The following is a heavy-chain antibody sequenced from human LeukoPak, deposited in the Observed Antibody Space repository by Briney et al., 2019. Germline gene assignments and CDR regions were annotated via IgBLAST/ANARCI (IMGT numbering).Heavy chain of an antibody. CDR3: ARQDDYNFDY. J-gene: IGHJ4*02. D-gene: IGHD5-24*01. V-gene: IGHV4-39*01. CDR2: IYYSGST. Sequence: KPSETLSLTCTVSGGSISSSSYYWDWIRQPLGKGLEWIGSIYYSGSTYYNPSLKSRVTISVDTSKKQLSLKLSSVTAADTAVYYCARQDDYNFDYWGQGTLVTVSS. CDR1: GGSISSSSYY.